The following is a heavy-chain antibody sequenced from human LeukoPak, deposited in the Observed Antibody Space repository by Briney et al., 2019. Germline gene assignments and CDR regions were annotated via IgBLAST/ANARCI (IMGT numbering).Heavy chain of an antibody. CDR1: GFTFSSYG. J-gene: IGHJ4*02. V-gene: IGHV3-30*03. CDR3: ARARDIVVVPAAIQSPTVFDY. CDR2: ISYDGSNK. Sequence: GGSLRLSCAASGFTFSSYGMHWVRQAPGKGLEWVAVISYDGSNKYYADSVKGRFTISRDNSKNTLYLQMNSLRAEDTAVYYCARARDIVVVPAAIQSPTVFDYWGQGTLVTVSS. D-gene: IGHD2-2*01.